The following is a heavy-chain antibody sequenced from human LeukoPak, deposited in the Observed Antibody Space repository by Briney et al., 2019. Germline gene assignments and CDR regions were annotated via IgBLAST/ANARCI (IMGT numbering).Heavy chain of an antibody. Sequence: GGSLRLSCAASGFTVSSNYMSWVRHAPGKGLEWVSVIYSGGSIYYADSVKGRFTISRYNSKNKLYLQMNSLRAEDTAIYYCARGVPAVVLIPGAGDFQHWGQGTLVTVSS. CDR2: IYSGGSI. D-gene: IGHD3-22*01. CDR1: GFTVSSNY. J-gene: IGHJ1*01. CDR3: ARGVPAVVLIPGAGDFQH. V-gene: IGHV3-66*01.